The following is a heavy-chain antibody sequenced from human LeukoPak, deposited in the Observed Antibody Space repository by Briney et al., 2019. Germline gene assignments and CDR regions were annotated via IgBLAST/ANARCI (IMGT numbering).Heavy chain of an antibody. CDR2: ISSSSRYI. CDR3: ARGLASGYPPIPFDY. CDR1: GFTFSSYS. V-gene: IGHV3-21*01. Sequence: GGSLRLSCAASGFTFSSYSMNWVRQAPGKGLEWVSSISSSSRYIYYADSVKGRFTISRDNAKNSLYLQMNSLRAEDTAIYYCARGLASGYPPIPFDYWGQGTLVTVSS. J-gene: IGHJ4*02. D-gene: IGHD3-3*01.